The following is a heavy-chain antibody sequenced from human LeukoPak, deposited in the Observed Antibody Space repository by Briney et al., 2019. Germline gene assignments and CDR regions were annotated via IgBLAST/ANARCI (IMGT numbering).Heavy chain of an antibody. D-gene: IGHD6-19*01. Sequence: GGSLRLSCAASGFTFSSYGMHWVRQAPGKGLEWVAVISYDGSNKYYADSVKGRFTISRDNSKNTPYLQMNSLRAEDTAVYYCAKGPAVAGIFDYWGQGTLVTVSS. CDR3: AKGPAVAGIFDY. CDR2: ISYDGSNK. J-gene: IGHJ4*02. V-gene: IGHV3-30*18. CDR1: GFTFSSYG.